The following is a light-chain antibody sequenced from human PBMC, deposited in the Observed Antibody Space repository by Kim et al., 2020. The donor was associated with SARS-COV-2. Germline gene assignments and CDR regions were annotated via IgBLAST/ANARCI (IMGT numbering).Light chain of an antibody. V-gene: IGKV1-33*01. CDR1: QDISNY. CDR2: DAS. Sequence: SVGDRVTITCQASQDISNYLNWYQQKPGKAPKLLIYDASNLETGVPSRFSGSGSGTDFTFTISSLQPEDIATYYCQQYDNLPPLTFGGGTKVDIK. J-gene: IGKJ4*01. CDR3: QQYDNLPPLT.